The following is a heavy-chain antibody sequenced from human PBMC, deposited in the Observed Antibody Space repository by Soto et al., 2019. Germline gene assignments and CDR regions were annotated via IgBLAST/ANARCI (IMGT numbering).Heavy chain of an antibody. Sequence: PVGSLSLSCAASGFAFARYPMIWVRPAPEKGLEWVAGISDGGDLTYNADSVKGRFTISRDDSKSIAYLQMNSLKSEDTAVYYCSRGYGGCETSPQLFESWGQGTRVSVSA. CDR3: SRGYGGCETSPQLFES. D-gene: IGHD6-13*01. CDR1: GFAFARYP. V-gene: IGHV3-23*01. CDR2: ISDGGDLT. J-gene: IGHJ4*02.